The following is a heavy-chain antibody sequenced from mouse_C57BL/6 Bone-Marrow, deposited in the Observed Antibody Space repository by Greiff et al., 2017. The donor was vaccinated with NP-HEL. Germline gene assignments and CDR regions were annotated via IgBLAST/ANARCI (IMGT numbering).Heavy chain of an antibody. CDR1: GFTFSSYA. CDR2: ISDGGSYT. Sequence: EVQLVESGGGLVKPGGSLKLSCAASGFTFSSYAMSWVRQTPEKRLEWVATISDGGSYTYYPDNVKGRFTISRDNAKNNLYLQMSHLKSEDTAMYYCARDLIYYDYDWGQGTLVTVSA. CDR3: ARDLIYYDYD. J-gene: IGHJ3*01. V-gene: IGHV5-4*01. D-gene: IGHD2-4*01.